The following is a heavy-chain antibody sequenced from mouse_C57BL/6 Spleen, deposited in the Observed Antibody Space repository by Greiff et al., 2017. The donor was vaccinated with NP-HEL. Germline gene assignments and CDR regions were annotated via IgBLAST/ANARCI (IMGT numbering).Heavy chain of an antibody. Sequence: VKLMESGPGLVAPSQSLSITCTVSGFSLTSYAISWVRQPPGKGLAWLGVIWTGAGTNYNSALKSRLRISKDNSTSQVFLKMNSLQTDDTARYYCARVGSSPWFAYWGQGTLVTVSA. CDR2: IWTGAGT. CDR1: GFSLTSYA. V-gene: IGHV2-9-1*01. J-gene: IGHJ3*01. D-gene: IGHD1-1*01. CDR3: ARVGSSPWFAY.